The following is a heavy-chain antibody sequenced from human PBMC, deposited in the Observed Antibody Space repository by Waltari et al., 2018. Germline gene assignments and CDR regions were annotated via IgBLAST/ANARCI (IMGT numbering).Heavy chain of an antibody. V-gene: IGHV1-46*01. J-gene: IGHJ4*02. CDR1: GYTFTSYY. CDR3: ARGAAVTFGGVIAQY. Sequence: QVQLVQSGAEVKKPGASVKVSCKASGYTFTSYYMHWVRQAPGQGLEWMGISNPSGGSTSYAQKFQGRVTMTRDTSTSTVYMELSSLRSEDTAVYYCARGAAVTFGGVIAQYWGQGTLVTVSS. D-gene: IGHD3-16*02. CDR2: SNPSGGST.